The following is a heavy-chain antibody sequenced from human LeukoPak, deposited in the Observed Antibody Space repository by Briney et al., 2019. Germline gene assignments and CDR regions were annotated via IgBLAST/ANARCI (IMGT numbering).Heavy chain of an antibody. CDR1: GFTFSSYW. CDR2: INSDGSST. D-gene: IGHD6-13*01. V-gene: IGHV3-74*01. Sequence: AGGSLRLSCAASGFTFSSYWMHWVCQAPGKGLVWVSRINSDGSSTSYADSVKGRFTISRDNAKNTLYLQMNSLRAEDTAVYYCARGAAAGDFDYWGQGTLVTVSS. J-gene: IGHJ4*02. CDR3: ARGAAAGDFDY.